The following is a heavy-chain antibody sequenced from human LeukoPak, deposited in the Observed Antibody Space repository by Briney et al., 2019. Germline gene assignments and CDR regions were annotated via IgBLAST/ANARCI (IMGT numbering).Heavy chain of an antibody. J-gene: IGHJ5*02. D-gene: IGHD3-10*01. CDR1: GGSISSSSYY. CDR2: IYYSGST. Sequence: SETLSLTCTVSGGSISSSSYYWGWIRQPPGKGLEGIGSIYYSGSTYYNPSLKSRVTISVDTSKNQFSLKLSSVTAADTAVYYCARRKGNSGWFDPWGQGISVTVSS. CDR3: ARRKGNSGWFDP. V-gene: IGHV4-39*01.